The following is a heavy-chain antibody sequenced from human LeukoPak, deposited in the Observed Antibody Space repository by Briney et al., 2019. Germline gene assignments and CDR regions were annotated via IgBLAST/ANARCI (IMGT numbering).Heavy chain of an antibody. V-gene: IGHV3-53*01. Sequence: PGGSLRLSCAASGFTVSSNYMSWVRQAPGKGLEWVSVIYSGGSTYYADSVKGRFTISRDNSKNTLYLQMNSLRAEDTAVYYCARVNTDIVVVPAALNYYYMDVWGKGTTVTISS. J-gene: IGHJ6*03. CDR2: IYSGGST. CDR3: ARVNTDIVVVPAALNYYYMDV. D-gene: IGHD2-2*01. CDR1: GFTVSSNY.